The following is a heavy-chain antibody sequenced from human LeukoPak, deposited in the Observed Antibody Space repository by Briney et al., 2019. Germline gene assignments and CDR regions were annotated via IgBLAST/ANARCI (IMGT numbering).Heavy chain of an antibody. D-gene: IGHD3-22*01. CDR1: GLTFSSCS. CDR2: ISSTSSYI. J-gene: IGHJ4*02. Sequence: GGSLRLSCAASGLTFSSCSMNWVRQAPGKVLEWVSSISSTSSYIYYADSVKGRFTISRDNAKNSLYLQMNSLRAEDTAVYYCARDRDYYDSSGYEYGYWGQGTLVTVSS. V-gene: IGHV3-21*01. CDR3: ARDRDYYDSSGYEYGY.